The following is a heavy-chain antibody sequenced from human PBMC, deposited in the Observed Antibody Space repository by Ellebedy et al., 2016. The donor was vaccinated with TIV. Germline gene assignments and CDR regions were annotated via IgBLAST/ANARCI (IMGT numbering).Heavy chain of an antibody. D-gene: IGHD1-14*01. J-gene: IGHJ4*02. Sequence: GESLKISCAASGFTFRTYSLNWFRQAPGQGLEWVSSISSSSQYIYYADSVKGRFIIARDNAKNSLYLEMKSLRVEDTAVYFCSRDEVTGTDYWGQGTLGIVSS. V-gene: IGHV3-21*06. CDR1: GFTFRTYS. CDR3: SRDEVTGTDY. CDR2: ISSSSQYI.